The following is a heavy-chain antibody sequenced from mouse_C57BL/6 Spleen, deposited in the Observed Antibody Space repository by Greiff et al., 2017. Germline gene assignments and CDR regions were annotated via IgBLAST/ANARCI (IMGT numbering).Heavy chain of an antibody. J-gene: IGHJ4*01. CDR2: IDPSDSYT. V-gene: IGHV1-69*01. CDR3: ATAQATMDY. Sequence: QVQLQQPGAELVMPGASVKLSCKASGYTFTSYWMHWVQQRPGQGLEWIGEIDPSDSYTNYNQKFKGKSTLTEDKSSSTAYMQLSSLTSEDSAVYYCATAQATMDYWGQGTSVTVSS. CDR1: GYTFTSYW. D-gene: IGHD3-2*02.